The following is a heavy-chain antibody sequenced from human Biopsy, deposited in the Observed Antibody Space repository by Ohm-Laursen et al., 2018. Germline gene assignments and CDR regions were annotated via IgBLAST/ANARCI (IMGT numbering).Heavy chain of an antibody. CDR1: GHSVRSGYY. CDR3: AAGATWLVHY. J-gene: IGHJ4*02. Sequence: GTLSLTCTVSGHSVRSGYYWGWIRQPPGKGLEWIGSIFQNGYTYYNPSLETRVTISVDTSKDQFSLKLTSVAAADTAVYYCAAGATWLVHYWGQGTLVTVSS. CDR2: IFQNGYT. D-gene: IGHD6-19*01. V-gene: IGHV4-38-2*02.